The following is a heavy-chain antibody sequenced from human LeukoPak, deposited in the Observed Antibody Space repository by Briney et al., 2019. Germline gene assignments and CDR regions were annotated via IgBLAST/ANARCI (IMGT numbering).Heavy chain of an antibody. D-gene: IGHD1-26*01. V-gene: IGHV3-72*01. CDR3: ARINTGRSYAFNI. Sequence: GGSLRLSCVASGFIFSDHYMDWVRQAPGKGLEWVGRIRKKTNSYTTEYAASVNGRFTISRDDSRNSLFLQMNSLKTEDTALYYCARINTGRSYAFNIWGQGTVVTVSS. CDR1: GFIFSDHY. J-gene: IGHJ3*02. CDR2: IRKKTNSYTT.